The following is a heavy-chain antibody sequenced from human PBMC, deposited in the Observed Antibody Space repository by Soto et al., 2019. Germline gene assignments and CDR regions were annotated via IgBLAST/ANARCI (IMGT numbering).Heavy chain of an antibody. Sequence: TSETLSLTCAVSGASISGYYWSWIRQPPGKGLEWIGYIYHTGSTHYSPSLKSRVTISIDTSKNQFALKLSSVTAADTAVYYCARGWGYCSGGSCYFNWFDPWGQGTLVTVSS. CDR2: IYHTGST. V-gene: IGHV4-59*01. CDR1: GASISGYY. D-gene: IGHD2-15*01. CDR3: ARGWGYCSGGSCYFNWFDP. J-gene: IGHJ5*02.